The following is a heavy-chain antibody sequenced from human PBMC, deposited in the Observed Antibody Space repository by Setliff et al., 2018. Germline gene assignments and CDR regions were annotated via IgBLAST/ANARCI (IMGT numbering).Heavy chain of an antibody. V-gene: IGHV3-48*03. CDR1: GFIFSSYE. Sequence: GGSLRLSCAASGFIFSSYEMIWVRRAPGKGLESVSYVSSSGTTIYNADSVKGRFTISRDNTKQSLYLQMNSLRVEDTALYYCARDGNNWNDLDYWGHGTLVTVSS. J-gene: IGHJ4*01. D-gene: IGHD1-20*01. CDR2: VSSSGTTI. CDR3: ARDGNNWNDLDY.